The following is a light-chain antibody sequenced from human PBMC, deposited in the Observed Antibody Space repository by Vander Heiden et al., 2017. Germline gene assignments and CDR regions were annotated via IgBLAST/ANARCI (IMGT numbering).Light chain of an antibody. CDR2: DVS. CDR1: QSTSRW. J-gene: IGKJ2*01. CDR3: QQYNSYSGYT. V-gene: IGKV1-5*01. Sequence: DIQITQSPSTLSVSVGDRVTITCRASQSTSRWLAWYQQKPGKAPKLLIYDVSSLGSGVPSRCSGSGSGTECTLTISSLQPDDFASYYCQQYNSYSGYTFGQGTKLEIK.